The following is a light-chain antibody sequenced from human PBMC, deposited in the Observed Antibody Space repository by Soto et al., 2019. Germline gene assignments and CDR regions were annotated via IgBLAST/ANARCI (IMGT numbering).Light chain of an antibody. CDR1: QDINNW. Sequence: DLQMTQSPSTLSAFVGDRDNITCRATQDINNWLAWYQQKPGKAPRLLIYDVSTLQTGVPSRFSGRGSGTYATLIISSLQPDDGATYYCQQYFRYPVTFGRRSKVEIK. V-gene: IGKV1-5*01. CDR3: QQYFRYPVT. CDR2: DVS. J-gene: IGKJ4*01.